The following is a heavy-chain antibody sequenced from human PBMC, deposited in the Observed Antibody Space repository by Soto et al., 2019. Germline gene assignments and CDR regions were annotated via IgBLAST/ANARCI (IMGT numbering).Heavy chain of an antibody. CDR2: IYYTGNT. J-gene: IGHJ4*02. D-gene: IGHD2-21*02. CDR3: ARGCGNGDCFFDF. V-gene: IGHV4-30-4*01. CDR1: GDSISSGADY. Sequence: SETLSLTCNVSGDSISSGADYWNWIRQSPGKGLEWIGYIYYTGNTYYNPSLRSRLTISVDRSKNQFSLRLTSVTAADTAVYYCARGCGNGDCFFDFWGQGXLVTVSS.